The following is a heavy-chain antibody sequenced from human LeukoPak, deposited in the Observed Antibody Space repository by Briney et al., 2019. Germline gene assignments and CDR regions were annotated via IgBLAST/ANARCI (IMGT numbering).Heavy chain of an antibody. CDR2: IRYDGSNK. Sequence: GGSLRLSCAASGFTFSSYGMHWVRQAPGKGLEWVAFIRYDGSNKYYADSVKGRFTISRDNSKNTLYLQMNSLRAEDTAVYYCANNIVVVPAATAGAFDIWGQGTMVTVSS. D-gene: IGHD2-2*01. CDR1: GFTFSSYG. J-gene: IGHJ3*02. V-gene: IGHV3-30*02. CDR3: ANNIVVVPAATAGAFDI.